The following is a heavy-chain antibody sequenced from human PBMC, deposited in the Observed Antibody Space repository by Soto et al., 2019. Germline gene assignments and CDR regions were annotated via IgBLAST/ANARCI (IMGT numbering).Heavy chain of an antibody. CDR2: TYYRSKWYN. Sequence: SQTLSLTCAISGDSVSSNSAAWNWIRQSPSRGLEWLGRTYYRSKWYNDYAVSVKSRITINPDTSKNQFSLQLNSVTPEDTAVYYCARDRELLWFGELLWYAFDIWGQGTMVTVSS. D-gene: IGHD3-10*01. CDR3: ARDRELLWFGELLWYAFDI. V-gene: IGHV6-1*01. CDR1: GDSVSSNSAA. J-gene: IGHJ3*02.